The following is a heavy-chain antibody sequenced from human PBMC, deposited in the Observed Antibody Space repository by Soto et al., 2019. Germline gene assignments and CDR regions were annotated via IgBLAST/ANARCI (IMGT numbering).Heavy chain of an antibody. CDR3: ARDRCYDGTCYSASDS. D-gene: IGHD2-15*01. CDR2: ISTTSFTI. Sequence: EVRLMESGGGWVQPGGSLRLSCAASGFSFSTYNMDWVRQAPGKRPEWIAYISTTSFTIYYADSVKGRFTISGDNDRNSLYLEMNSLRDEDTAVYYCARDRCYDGTCYSASDSWGQGTLVTVSS. V-gene: IGHV3-48*02. CDR1: GFSFSTYN. J-gene: IGHJ5*01.